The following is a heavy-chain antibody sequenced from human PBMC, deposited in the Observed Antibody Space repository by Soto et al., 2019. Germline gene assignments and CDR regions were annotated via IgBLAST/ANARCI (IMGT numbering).Heavy chain of an antibody. V-gene: IGHV1-46*01. Sequence: QVQLVQSGAEVKKPGASVKVSCKASGYTFTSCYMQWVRQAPGQGLEWRVIINTSGVSTSYAQKFQGRVTITRDTSTSTFYMELSSLSSEDTAVYYCARSYCGGDCYSPLCHYYYGMDVWGQGTTVTVSS. CDR3: ARSYCGGDCYSPLCHYYYGMDV. J-gene: IGHJ6*02. D-gene: IGHD2-21*02. CDR2: INTSGVST. CDR1: GYTFTSCY.